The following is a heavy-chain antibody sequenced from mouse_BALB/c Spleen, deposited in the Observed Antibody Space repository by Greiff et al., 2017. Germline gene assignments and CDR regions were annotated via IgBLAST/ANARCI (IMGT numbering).Heavy chain of an antibody. D-gene: IGHD2-3*01. V-gene: IGHV3-6*02. Sequence: ESGPGLVKPSQSLSLTCSVTGYSITSGYYWNWIRQFPGNKLEWMGYISYDGSNNYNPSLKNRISITRDTSKNQFFLKLNSVTTEDTATYYCARDSGYYDYYAMDYWGQGTSVTVSS. CDR2: ISYDGSN. CDR1: GYSITSGYY. CDR3: ARDSGYYDYYAMDY. J-gene: IGHJ4*01.